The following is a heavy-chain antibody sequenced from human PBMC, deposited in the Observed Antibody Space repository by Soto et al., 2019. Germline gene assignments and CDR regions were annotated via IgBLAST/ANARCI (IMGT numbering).Heavy chain of an antibody. CDR1: DGYVSSRSYY. CDR3: ARDSYAWFDS. V-gene: IGHV4-61*01. CDR2: LYSSGTT. J-gene: IGHJ5*01. D-gene: IGHD1-26*01. Sequence: SQTLPLTWTVADGYVSSRSYYWSWIRQPPGKGLEWIGYLYSSGTTNCNPSLKSRVTISVDTSKNKFSLKLTSVTAADTAVYYCARDSYAWFDSWGQGTLVTVSS.